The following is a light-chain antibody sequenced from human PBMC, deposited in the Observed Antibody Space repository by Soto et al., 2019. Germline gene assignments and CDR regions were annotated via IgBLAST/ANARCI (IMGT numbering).Light chain of an antibody. CDR2: SNT. CDR1: NSNIGSNT. V-gene: IGLV1-44*01. CDR3: AAWDDSLDGPV. Sequence: QSVLTQPPSASGTPGQRVTISCSGSNSNIGSNTVNWYQHLPGTAPNVLIFSNTDRPSGVPARFSGSKSGTSASLAIRGLPSEDEADYYCAAWDDSLDGPVFGGGTKLTVL. J-gene: IGLJ2*01.